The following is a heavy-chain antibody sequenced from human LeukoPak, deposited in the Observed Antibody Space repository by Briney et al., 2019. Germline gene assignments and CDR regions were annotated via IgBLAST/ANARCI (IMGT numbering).Heavy chain of an antibody. CDR1: GGSISSSSYY. J-gene: IGHJ4*02. CDR3: ARHVGSSGYSAFDY. CDR2: IYYSGST. D-gene: IGHD3-22*01. Sequence: SETLSLTCTVSGGSISSSSYYWGWIRQPPGKGLEWIGSIYYSGSTYYNPSLESRVTISVDTSKNQFSLKLSSVTAADTAVYYCARHVGSSGYSAFDYWGQGTLVTVSS. V-gene: IGHV4-39*01.